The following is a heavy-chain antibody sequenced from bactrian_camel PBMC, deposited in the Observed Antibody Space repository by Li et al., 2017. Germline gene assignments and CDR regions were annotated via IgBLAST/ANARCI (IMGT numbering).Heavy chain of an antibody. Sequence: HVPLVESGGGSVQAGGSLRLSCIGSGFSFDDSDMGWYRQGPGGECKLVSSLTSYGTTYYTDSVKGRFTISRDNAKRTLYLQMNNLKPEDTGVYYCTADPFAAVAGSRTCAGAWSQGTQVTVSS. CDR1: GFSFDDSD. J-gene: IGHJ4*01. CDR2: LTSYGTT. D-gene: IGHD1*01. V-gene: IGHV3S55*01. CDR3: TADPFAAVAGSRTCAGA.